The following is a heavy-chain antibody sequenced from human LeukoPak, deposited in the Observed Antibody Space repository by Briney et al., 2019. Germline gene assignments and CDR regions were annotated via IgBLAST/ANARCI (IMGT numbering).Heavy chain of an antibody. D-gene: IGHD6-13*01. CDR3: ASAKEYSSSWGERSFDY. CDR1: GYTFTSYG. Sequence: ASVKVSCKASGYTFTSYGISWVRQAPGQGLEWMGWISAYNGNTNYAQKLQGRVTMTTDTSTSTAYMELSSLRSEDTAVYYCASAKEYSSSWGERSFDYWGQGTLVTVSS. J-gene: IGHJ4*02. CDR2: ISAYNGNT. V-gene: IGHV1-18*01.